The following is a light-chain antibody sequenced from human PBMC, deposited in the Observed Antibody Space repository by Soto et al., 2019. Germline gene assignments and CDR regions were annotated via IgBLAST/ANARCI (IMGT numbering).Light chain of an antibody. CDR3: SSYTSSSTVV. V-gene: IGLV2-14*01. Sequence: QSALTQPASVSGSPGQSITMSCTGTSSDVGGYNFVSWYQQLPGKAPKLMIYDVSDRPSGVSNRFSGSKSGNTASLTISGLQAEDEADYYCSSYTSSSTVVFGGGTKVTVL. J-gene: IGLJ2*01. CDR1: SSDVGGYNF. CDR2: DVS.